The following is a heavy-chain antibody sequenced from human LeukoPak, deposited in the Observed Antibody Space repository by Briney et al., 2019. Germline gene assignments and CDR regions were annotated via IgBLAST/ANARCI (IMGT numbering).Heavy chain of an antibody. J-gene: IGHJ4*01. CDR1: EYTLTGYY. Sequence: GSVRVSCKASEYTLTGYYLHWVRQAPGRGLEWVGWINPHGGGTDYAQTFQGRVTLTRDTSITTAYMELSRLTADDTAVYYCASTFGGSGSYDFDYWGHGKLGSVSS. CDR3: ASTFGGSGSYDFDY. CDR2: INPHGGGT. V-gene: IGHV1-2*02. D-gene: IGHD3-10*01.